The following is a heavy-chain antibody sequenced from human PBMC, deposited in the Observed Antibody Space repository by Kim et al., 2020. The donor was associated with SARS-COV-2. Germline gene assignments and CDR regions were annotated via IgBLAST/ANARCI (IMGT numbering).Heavy chain of an antibody. J-gene: IGHJ4*02. D-gene: IGHD3-10*01. Sequence: RFTISRDNAKNSLYLQMNSLRDEDTAVYYFARDPRGYYGSGSYYIYYFDYWGQGTLVTVSS. V-gene: IGHV3-48*02. CDR3: ARDPRGYYGSGSYYIYYFDY.